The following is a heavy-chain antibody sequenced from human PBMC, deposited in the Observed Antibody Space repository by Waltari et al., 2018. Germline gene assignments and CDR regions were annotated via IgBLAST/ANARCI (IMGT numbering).Heavy chain of an antibody. J-gene: IGHJ3*02. CDR3: ARPREPRDVWAFDI. CDR2: IYYSGST. D-gene: IGHD1-26*01. Sequence: QLQLQESGPGLVKPSETLSLTCTVSGGPISRSSYYWGWIRQPPGKGLEWIGGIYYSGSTYYNPSLKSRVTISVDTSKNQFSLKLSSVTAADTAVYYCARPREPRDVWAFDIWGQGTMVTVSS. CDR1: GGPISRSSYY. V-gene: IGHV4-39*01.